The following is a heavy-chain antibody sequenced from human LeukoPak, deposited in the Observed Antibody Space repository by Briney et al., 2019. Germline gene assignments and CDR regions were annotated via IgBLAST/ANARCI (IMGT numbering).Heavy chain of an antibody. J-gene: IGHJ3*02. D-gene: IGHD1-26*01. CDR2: ISYDGSNK. V-gene: IGHV3-30*03. Sequence: GGSLRLSCAASGFTFSNYDMHWVRQAPGKGLDWVGVISYDGSNKYYADSVKGRSTISRDNSKNTLYLQMNSLTAEDTAVYYCARALPSPLYSGSYADAFDIWGQGTMVTVSS. CDR1: GFTFSNYD. CDR3: ARALPSPLYSGSYADAFDI.